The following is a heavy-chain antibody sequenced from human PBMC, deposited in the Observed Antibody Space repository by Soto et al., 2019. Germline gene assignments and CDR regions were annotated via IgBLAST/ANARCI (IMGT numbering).Heavy chain of an antibody. CDR1: GFTFSSYG. CDR2: ISYDGSNK. Sequence: GGSLRLSCAAPGFTFSSYGMHWVRQAPGKGLEWVAVISYDGSNKYYADSVKGRFTISRDNSKNTLYLQMNSLRAEDTAVYYCAKVTYSGYDLYYYYGMDVWGQGTTVTVSS. D-gene: IGHD5-12*01. CDR3: AKVTYSGYDLYYYYGMDV. J-gene: IGHJ6*02. V-gene: IGHV3-30*18.